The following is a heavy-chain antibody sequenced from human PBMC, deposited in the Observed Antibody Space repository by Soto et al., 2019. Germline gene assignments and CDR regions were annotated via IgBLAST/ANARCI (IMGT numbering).Heavy chain of an antibody. D-gene: IGHD4-17*01. CDR3: AKGSFRDYRYFDY. CDR1: GFTFTSYT. Sequence: GGSLRLSCAASGFTFTSYTMSWVRQAPGKGLEWVSTVSGSGDTTYYADSVKGRFTISRDNSKNTLYLQMNGLRAEDTAVYYCAKGSFRDYRYFDYWGQGALVTVSS. CDR2: VSGSGDTT. J-gene: IGHJ4*02. V-gene: IGHV3-23*01.